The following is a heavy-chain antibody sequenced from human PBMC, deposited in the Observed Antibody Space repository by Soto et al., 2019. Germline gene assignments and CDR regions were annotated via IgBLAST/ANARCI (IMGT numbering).Heavy chain of an antibody. CDR1: GFTFSSYA. D-gene: IGHD3-3*01. Sequence: EVQLLESGGGLVQPGGSLRLSCAASGFTFSSYAMSWVRQAPGKGLEWVSAISGSGGSTYYADSVKGRFTISRDNSKNTLYLQMNSLRAEDTAVYYCAKDEGITIFGVAMIKHFDYWGQGTLVTVSS. CDR2: ISGSGGST. CDR3: AKDEGITIFGVAMIKHFDY. V-gene: IGHV3-23*01. J-gene: IGHJ4*02.